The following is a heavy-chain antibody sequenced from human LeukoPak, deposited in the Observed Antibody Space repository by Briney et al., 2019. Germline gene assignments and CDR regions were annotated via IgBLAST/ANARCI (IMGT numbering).Heavy chain of an antibody. CDR1: GFTFSSYA. D-gene: IGHD6-13*01. Sequence: PGGSLRPSCAASGFTFSSYAMSWVRQAPGKGLQWVSAISGSGGSTYYADSVKGRFSVSRDNSKDTLDLQMNSLRAEDTAVYYCAKTSGYTSSWYFDSWGQGTLVTVSS. J-gene: IGHJ4*02. CDR2: ISGSGGST. CDR3: AKTSGYTSSWYFDS. V-gene: IGHV3-23*01.